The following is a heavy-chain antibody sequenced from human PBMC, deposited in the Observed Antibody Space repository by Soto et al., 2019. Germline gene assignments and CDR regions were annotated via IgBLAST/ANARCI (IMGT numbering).Heavy chain of an antibody. V-gene: IGHV3-9*01. CDR2: ISWNSDNI. J-gene: IGHJ4*02. Sequence: EVQLVESGGALVQPGRSLRLSCAASGFTFDDYAMHWVRQAPGKGLEWVSGISWNSDNIGYADSVKGRFTISRDNAKKSLYLQMNNLRSEDTAFYYCAKNPAYYDSGAFYHPFDFRCQGTLVTVSS. D-gene: IGHD3-22*01. CDR3: AKNPAYYDSGAFYHPFDF. CDR1: GFTFDDYA.